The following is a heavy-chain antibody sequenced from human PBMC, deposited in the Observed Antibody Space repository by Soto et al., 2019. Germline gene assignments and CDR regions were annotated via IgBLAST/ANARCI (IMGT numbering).Heavy chain of an antibody. CDR1: RFTFTSYA. CDR2: ISASGGAT. Sequence: GGSLRLSCVASRFTFTSYAMSWVRQAPGKGLEWVAAISASGGATIHADSVKGRLTISRDNSKNTLYLQMNRLRAEDTAVYYCAKDVEGGSLFRGAFDYWGQGTKVTV. D-gene: IGHD1-26*01. J-gene: IGHJ4*02. V-gene: IGHV3-23*01. CDR3: AKDVEGGSLFRGAFDY.